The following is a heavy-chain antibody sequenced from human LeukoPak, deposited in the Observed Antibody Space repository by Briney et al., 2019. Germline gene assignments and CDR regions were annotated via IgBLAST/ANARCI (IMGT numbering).Heavy chain of an antibody. CDR2: IYPGDSDT. D-gene: IGHD3-22*01. Sequence: GESLQISCQGSGYRFTSYWIGWVRQMPGKGLEWMGIIYPGDSDTRYSPSSQGQVTISADKSISTAYLQWSSLKASDTAMYYCARRDYYDSSGYYDYWGQGTLVTVSS. CDR3: ARRDYYDSSGYYDY. CDR1: GYRFTSYW. J-gene: IGHJ4*02. V-gene: IGHV5-51*01.